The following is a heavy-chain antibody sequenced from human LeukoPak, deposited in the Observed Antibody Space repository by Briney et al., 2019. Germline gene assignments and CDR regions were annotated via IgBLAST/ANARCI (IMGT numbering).Heavy chain of an antibody. CDR3: AREPYYYDSSGYYWRPAYFDY. D-gene: IGHD3-22*01. J-gene: IGHJ4*02. CDR1: GGSISSGGYY. Sequence: PSETLSLTCTVSGGSISSGGYYWSWIRQHPGKGLEWIGYIYYSGSTYYNPSLKSRVTISVDTSKNQFSLKLSSVTAADTAVYYCAREPYYYDSSGYYWRPAYFDYWGQGTLVTVSS. V-gene: IGHV4-31*03. CDR2: IYYSGST.